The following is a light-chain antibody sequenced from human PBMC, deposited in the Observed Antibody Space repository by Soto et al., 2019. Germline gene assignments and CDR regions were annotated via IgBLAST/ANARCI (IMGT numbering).Light chain of an antibody. V-gene: IGLV2-8*01. Sequence: QSALTQPPSASGSPGQSVTISCTGTSSDVGGYDYVSWYQQQSGKAPKLIIYEVTNRPSGVPDRFSGSKSGNTASLNRSGLQAEVWAGYYCRSYAGNRKVILGRGTKLTVL. CDR1: SSDVGGYDY. J-gene: IGLJ2*01. CDR3: RSYAGNRKVI. CDR2: EVT.